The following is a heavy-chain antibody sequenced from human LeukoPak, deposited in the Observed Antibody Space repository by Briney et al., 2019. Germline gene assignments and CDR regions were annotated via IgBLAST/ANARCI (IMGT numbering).Heavy chain of an antibody. D-gene: IGHD3-10*01. CDR2: IYPADSDT. Sequence: GESLKISRKGSGYSFTSYWIGWVRQKPGKGLEWMGIIYPADSDTRYSPSFQGQVTISADKSTTTAYLQWSSLKASDTAIYYCAKRGGSRSFYSLDHWGQGTPVTVPS. CDR3: AKRGGSRSFYSLDH. CDR1: GYSFTSYW. J-gene: IGHJ4*02. V-gene: IGHV5-51*01.